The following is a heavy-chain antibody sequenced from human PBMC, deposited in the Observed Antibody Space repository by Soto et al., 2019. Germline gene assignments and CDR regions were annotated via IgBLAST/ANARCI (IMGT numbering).Heavy chain of an antibody. V-gene: IGHV3-33*01. CDR3: ARVANVCSGGSCYRREYYFDY. CDR2: IWYDGSNK. CDR1: GFTFSSYG. Sequence: GGSLRLSCAASGFTFSSYGMHWVRQAPGKGLEWVAVIWYDGSNKYYADSVKGRFTISRDNSKNTLYLQMNSLRAEDTAVYYCARVANVCSGGSCYRREYYFDYWGQGTLVTVSS. D-gene: IGHD2-15*01. J-gene: IGHJ4*02.